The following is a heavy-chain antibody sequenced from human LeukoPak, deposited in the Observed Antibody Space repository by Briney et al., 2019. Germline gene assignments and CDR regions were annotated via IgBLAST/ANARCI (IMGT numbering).Heavy chain of an antibody. CDR3: ARVWRFGDFTAT. D-gene: IGHD3-10*01. V-gene: IGHV1-8*01. Sequence: GASVKVSCKASGYTFNTHDINWVRQATGQGLEWMGWMNPNSGDTGYAQTFQGRVTMTRNTSISTAYMELSSLTSEDTGVYYCARVWRFGDFTATWGQGTLVTVSS. CDR1: GYTFNTHD. J-gene: IGHJ5*02. CDR2: MNPNSGDT.